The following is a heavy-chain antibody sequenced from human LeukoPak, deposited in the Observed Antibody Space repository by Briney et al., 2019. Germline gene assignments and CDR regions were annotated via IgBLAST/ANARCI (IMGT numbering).Heavy chain of an antibody. D-gene: IGHD1-26*01. Sequence: GGSLRLSCVVSGFSISVSEFSISDSYMTWIRQTPGKGLEWLAYISGSGSDIYFADSVKGRFTISRDNAKNSLYLQMNSLRAEDTALYYCARGENSGSYFTIGNAFDIWGQGTMVTVSS. CDR1: GFSISVSEFSISDSY. CDR3: ARGENSGSYFTIGNAFDI. J-gene: IGHJ3*02. V-gene: IGHV3-11*04. CDR2: ISGSGSDI.